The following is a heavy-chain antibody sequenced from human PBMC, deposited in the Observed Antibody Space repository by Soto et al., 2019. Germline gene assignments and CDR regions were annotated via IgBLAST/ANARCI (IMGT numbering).Heavy chain of an antibody. J-gene: IGHJ6*04. CDR2: IYYSGRT. D-gene: IGHD1-1*01. Sequence: PSETLSLTCTVSGGSISSDYYYWRWIRQPPGKGLEWIGYIYYSGRTAYNPSLKSRVTISVDTSKNQFSLKLSSVTAADTDVHYCARDSVEYGMDGRGKGTAVT. V-gene: IGHV4-30-4*01. CDR3: ARDSVEYGMDG. CDR1: GGSISSDYYY.